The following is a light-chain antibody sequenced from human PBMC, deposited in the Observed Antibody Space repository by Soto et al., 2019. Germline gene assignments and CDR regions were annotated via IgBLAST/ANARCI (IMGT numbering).Light chain of an antibody. J-gene: IGKJ5*01. V-gene: IGKV3-11*01. CDR2: DAS. CDR1: QSVSSY. CDR3: QQRSNWPPIT. Sequence: EIVFTQVSATLSLSPRERATPCCTASQSVSSYLAWYQQKPGQAPRLLIYDASNRATGIPARFSGSGSGTDFTLTISSLEPEDFAVYYCQQRSNWPPITFGQGTRLEIK.